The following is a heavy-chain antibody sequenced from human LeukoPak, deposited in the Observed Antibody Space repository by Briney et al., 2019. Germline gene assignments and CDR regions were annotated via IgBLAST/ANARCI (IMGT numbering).Heavy chain of an antibody. D-gene: IGHD5-24*01. Sequence: ASVKGSCKASGYTFTGYYMHWVRQAPGQGLEWMGWINPNSGGTNYAQKFQGRVTMTRDTSISTAYMELSRLRAEDTAVYYCAKGPRKWLLGWFDPWGQGTLVTVSS. CDR2: INPNSGGT. CDR1: GYTFTGYY. J-gene: IGHJ5*02. CDR3: AKGPRKWLLGWFDP. V-gene: IGHV1-2*02.